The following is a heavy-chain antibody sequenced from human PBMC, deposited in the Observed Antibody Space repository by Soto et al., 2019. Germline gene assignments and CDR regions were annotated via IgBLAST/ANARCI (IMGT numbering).Heavy chain of an antibody. J-gene: IGHJ6*02. CDR1: GFTFSSYA. CDR2: ISYDGSNK. V-gene: IGHV3-30-3*01. CDR3: ARDRSVTLTGYYYYYGMDV. Sequence: PGGSLRLSCAASGFTFSSYAMHWVRQAPGKGLEWVAVISYDGSNKYYADSVKGRFTISRDNSKNTLYLQMNSLRAEDTAVYYCARDRSVTLTGYYYYYGMDVWGQGXTVTVSS. D-gene: IGHD1-26*01.